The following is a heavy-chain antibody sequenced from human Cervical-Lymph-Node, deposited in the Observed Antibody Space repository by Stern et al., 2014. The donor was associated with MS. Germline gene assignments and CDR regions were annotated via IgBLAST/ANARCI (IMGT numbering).Heavy chain of an antibody. CDR2: IWYDGSNR. J-gene: IGHJ1*01. CDR1: GFTFSSSG. Sequence: VQLLESGGGVVQPGRSLRLSCAASGFTFSSSGMHWVRQAPGKGLEWLAIIWYDGSNRYNADSVKGRFTISRDNSKNTLYLQMNSLRADDTALYYCAREGGNTAEYFQHWGQGTLVTVSS. D-gene: IGHD4-23*01. V-gene: IGHV3-33*01. CDR3: AREGGNTAEYFQH.